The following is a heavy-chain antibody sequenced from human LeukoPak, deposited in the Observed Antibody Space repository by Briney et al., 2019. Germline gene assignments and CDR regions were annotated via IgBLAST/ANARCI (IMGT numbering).Heavy chain of an antibody. D-gene: IGHD2-8*01. CDR3: AKWASDNRAFDL. CDR2: GHYSGNT. V-gene: IGHV4-59*08. Sequence: SETLSLTCTISGTSITSYYWNWIRQAPGQGPEWIGYGHYSGNTKYNPPLKSRVTISVDTSKNQFSLRLSSVTAADTAVYFCAKWASDNRAFDLWGQGTLVTVSS. J-gene: IGHJ4*02. CDR1: GTSITSYY.